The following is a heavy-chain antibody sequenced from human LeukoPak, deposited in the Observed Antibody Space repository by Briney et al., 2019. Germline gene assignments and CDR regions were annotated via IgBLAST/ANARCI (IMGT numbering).Heavy chain of an antibody. J-gene: IGHJ4*02. D-gene: IGHD3-10*01. Sequence: GGSLRLSCAASGFTFSSYGMNWVRQAPGKGLEWVSYISSSSSTIYYADSVKGRFTISRDNAKNSLYLQMNSLRAEDTAVYYCARNPYVSGSHNFDFWGQGTLLTLSS. CDR2: ISSSSSTI. V-gene: IGHV3-48*01. CDR1: GFTFSSYG. CDR3: ARNPYVSGSHNFDF.